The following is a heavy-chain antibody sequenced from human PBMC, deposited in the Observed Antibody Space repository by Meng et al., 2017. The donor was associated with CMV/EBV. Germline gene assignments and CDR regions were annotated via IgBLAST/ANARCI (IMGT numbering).Heavy chain of an antibody. CDR3: AHVDTAKLHFDY. CDR1: GVSLSTSGVG. V-gene: IGHV2-5*02. Sequence: QITFNVLRPTPVTPTPPLKLTFTVSGVSLSTSGVGLGWIRQPPGQALEWLALIDWDDDKRYSPSLKSRLTITKDTSKNQVVLTMTNMDPVDTATYYCAHVDTAKLHFDYWGQGTLVTVSS. J-gene: IGHJ4*02. CDR2: IDWDDDK. D-gene: IGHD5-18*01.